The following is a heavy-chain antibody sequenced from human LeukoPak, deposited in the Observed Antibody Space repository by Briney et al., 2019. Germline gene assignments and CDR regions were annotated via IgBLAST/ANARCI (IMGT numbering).Heavy chain of an antibody. J-gene: IGHJ2*01. V-gene: IGHV3-13*01. CDR3: ARSRDGYNLWYSDL. Sequence: GGSLRLSCAASGFTFSSYDMHGVRGPTGKGLEGVSTIGTAGDTYYSGSVKGRFPLSRENAKNSLYLQMNSLRAGDTAVYYCARSRDGYNLWYSDLWGRGTLVTVSS. CDR1: GFTFSSYD. D-gene: IGHD5-24*01. CDR2: IGTAGDT.